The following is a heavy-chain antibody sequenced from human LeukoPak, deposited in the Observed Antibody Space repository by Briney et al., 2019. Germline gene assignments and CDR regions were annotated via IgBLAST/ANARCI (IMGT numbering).Heavy chain of an antibody. Sequence: SETLSLTCTVSGGSINSSSYYWGWIRQPPGKGLEWIGSIYHSGSTYYNPSLKSRVTISVDTSKNQFSLKLSSVTAADTAVYYCARSADVLRFLKHYYYMDVWGKGTTVTVSS. CDR3: ARSADVLRFLKHYYYMDV. J-gene: IGHJ6*03. CDR2: IYHSGST. CDR1: GGSINSSSYY. D-gene: IGHD3-3*01. V-gene: IGHV4-39*07.